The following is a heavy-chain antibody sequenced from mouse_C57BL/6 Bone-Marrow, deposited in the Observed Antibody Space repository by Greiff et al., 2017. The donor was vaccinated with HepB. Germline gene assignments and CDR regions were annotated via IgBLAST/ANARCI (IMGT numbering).Heavy chain of an antibody. D-gene: IGHD1-1*01. CDR3: ARNPITTVVDY. Sequence: QVQLQQPGAELVKPGASVKMSCKASGYTFTSYWITWVRQRPGQGLEWIGDIYPGSGSTNYNEKFKSKATLTVDTSSSTAYMQLSSLTSEDSAVYYCARNPITTVVDYWGQGTTLTVSS. V-gene: IGHV1-55*01. CDR1: GYTFTSYW. J-gene: IGHJ2*01. CDR2: IYPGSGST.